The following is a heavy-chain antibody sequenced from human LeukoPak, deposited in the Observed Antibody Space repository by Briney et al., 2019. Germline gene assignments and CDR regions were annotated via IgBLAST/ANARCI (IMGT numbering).Heavy chain of an antibody. V-gene: IGHV3-30*02. CDR2: IRYDGSNK. J-gene: IGHJ4*02. CDR3: ARDQYSSGAIDY. D-gene: IGHD6-19*01. Sequence: SGGSLRLSCAASGFTFSSYGMHWVRQAPGKGLEWVAFIRYDGSNKYYADSVKGRFTISRDNSKNTLYLQMNSLRAEDTAVYYCARDQYSSGAIDYWGQGTLVTVSS. CDR1: GFTFSSYG.